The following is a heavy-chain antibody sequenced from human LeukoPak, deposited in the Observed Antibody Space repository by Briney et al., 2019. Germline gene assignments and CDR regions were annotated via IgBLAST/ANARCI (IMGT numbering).Heavy chain of an antibody. D-gene: IGHD1-26*01. V-gene: IGHV4-4*07. CDR2: IYTSGST. CDR1: GGSITSYY. Sequence: SETLSLTCTVSGGSITSYYWSWVRQPAGKGLEWIGRIYTSGSTNYNPSLKSRVTMSVDTSRNQFSLKMSSVTATDTAVYYCASSAGSGTYYDGSFDYWGQGTLVTVSS. CDR3: ASSAGSGTYYDGSFDY. J-gene: IGHJ4*02.